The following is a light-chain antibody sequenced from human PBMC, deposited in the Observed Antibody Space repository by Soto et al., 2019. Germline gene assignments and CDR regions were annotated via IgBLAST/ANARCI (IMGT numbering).Light chain of an antibody. CDR2: GAS. CDR3: QQYGSAPPST. J-gene: IGKJ5*01. V-gene: IGKV3-20*01. Sequence: EIVLTQSPGTLYLSPGERATLSCRASHSVSSSYLAWYQQKPGQAPRPLIYGASSRATGIPDRFSGSGSGTDFTLTISRLEPEYFAVYYGQQYGSAPPSTFGQWTRLESK. CDR1: HSVSSSY.